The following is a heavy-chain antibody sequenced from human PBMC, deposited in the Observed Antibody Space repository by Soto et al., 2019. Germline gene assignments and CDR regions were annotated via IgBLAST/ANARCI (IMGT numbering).Heavy chain of an antibody. J-gene: IGHJ4*02. D-gene: IGHD6-19*01. CDR1: GFTFSSYG. Sequence: GGSLRLSCAASGFTFSSYGMHWVRQAPGKGLEWVAVIWYDGSNKYYADSVKGRFTISRDNSKNTLYLQMNSLRAEDTAVYYCARDLRIAVAGMGFDYWGQGTLVTVSS. V-gene: IGHV3-33*01. CDR2: IWYDGSNK. CDR3: ARDLRIAVAGMGFDY.